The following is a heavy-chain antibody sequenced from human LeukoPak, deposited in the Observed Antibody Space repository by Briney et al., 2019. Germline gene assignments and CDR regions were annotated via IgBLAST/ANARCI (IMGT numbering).Heavy chain of an antibody. CDR3: ARGQRGALSTGVGGLFASYNTYYYMDV. V-gene: IGHV1-46*01. CDR1: GYTFTMYY. CDR2: INPSDGAT. Sequence: ASVKVSCKASGYTFTMYYIHWVRQAPGQGREWMGMINPSDGATTYAQRFQGRVTMPRELSRTTVYVDVRIPGAEDTGEYFCARGQRGALSTGVGGLFASYNTYYYMDVWGRGTTATVS. J-gene: IGHJ6*03. D-gene: IGHD4-17*01.